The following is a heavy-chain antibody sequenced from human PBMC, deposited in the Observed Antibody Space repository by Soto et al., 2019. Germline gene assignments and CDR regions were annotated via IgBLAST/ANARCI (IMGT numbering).Heavy chain of an antibody. D-gene: IGHD6-19*01. CDR2: IKSKTDGGTT. V-gene: IGHV3-15*07. CDR3: TTEFYSSGWYGDY. J-gene: IGHJ4*02. Sequence: SVSNAWMNWVRPAPGKGLEWVGRIKSKTDGGTTDYAAPVKGRFTISRDDSKNTLYLQMNSLKTEDTAVYYCTTEFYSSGWYGDYWGQGTLVTVSS. CDR1: SVSNAW.